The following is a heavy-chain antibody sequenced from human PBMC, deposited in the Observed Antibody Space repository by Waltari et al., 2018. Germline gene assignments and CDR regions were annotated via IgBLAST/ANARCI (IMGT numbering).Heavy chain of an antibody. CDR1: GGSFGGYY. V-gene: IGHV4-34*01. D-gene: IGHD3-3*01. Sequence: QVQLQQWGAGLLKPSETLSLTCAVYGGSFGGYYWSWIRQPPGKGLEWIGEINHSGSTNYNPSLKSRVTISVDTSKNQFSLKLSSVTAADTAVYYCARGRGRFLEWLSRGWFDPWGQGTLVTVSS. CDR2: INHSGST. CDR3: ARGRGRFLEWLSRGWFDP. J-gene: IGHJ5*02.